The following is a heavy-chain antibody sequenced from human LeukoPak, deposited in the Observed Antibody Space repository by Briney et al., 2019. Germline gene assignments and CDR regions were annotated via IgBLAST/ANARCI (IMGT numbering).Heavy chain of an antibody. CDR2: MYYSGST. J-gene: IGHJ4*02. V-gene: IGHV4-59*01. CDR1: GGSISSYY. CDR3: ARNYDSSGYTTFGY. D-gene: IGHD3-22*01. Sequence: SETLSLTCTVPGGSISSYYWSSIRQPPGKGLEWIRYMYYSGSTNYNPSLKSRVTISIDTSKNQFSLKLSSVTAADTAIYYCARNYDSSGYTTFGYWGQGTLVSVSS.